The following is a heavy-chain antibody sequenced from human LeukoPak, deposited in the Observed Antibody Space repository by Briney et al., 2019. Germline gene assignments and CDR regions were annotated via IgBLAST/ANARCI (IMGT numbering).Heavy chain of an antibody. CDR3: ARAFSSVNWNAFDH. V-gene: IGHV3-74*01. Sequence: GGSLRLSCAASGFIFSSYWMHWVRQAPGKGLVWVARISTDGSNTGHADSVRGRFTISRDNAKDTLYLQMNSLRAEDTAVYYCARAFSSVNWNAFDHWPQGPLLPVSS. CDR2: ISTDGSNT. CDR1: GFIFSSYW. D-gene: IGHD1-1*01. J-gene: IGHJ4*02.